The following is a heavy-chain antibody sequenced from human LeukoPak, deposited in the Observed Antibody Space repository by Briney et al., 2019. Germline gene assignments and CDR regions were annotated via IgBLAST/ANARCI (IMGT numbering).Heavy chain of an antibody. J-gene: IGHJ6*02. CDR1: GFTFSSYS. CDR2: ISSSSSSYI. V-gene: IGHV3-21*01. CDR3: ARDLQPPAMGHSYYGMDV. D-gene: IGHD1-14*01. Sequence: PGGSLRLSCAASGFTFSSYSMNWVRQAPGKGLEWVSSISSSSSSYIYYADSVKGRFTISGDNAKNSLYLQMNSLRAEDTAVYYCARDLQPPAMGHSYYGMDVWGQGTTVTVSS.